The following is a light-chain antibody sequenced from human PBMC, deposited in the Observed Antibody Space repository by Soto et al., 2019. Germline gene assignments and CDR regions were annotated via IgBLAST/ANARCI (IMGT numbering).Light chain of an antibody. CDR3: QQLNTYPFT. V-gene: IGKV1-9*01. J-gene: IGKJ3*01. Sequence: DIQLTQSPSFLSASVGDRVTITCRASQGISSYLAWFQQKPGKAPKLLIYAASSLQSGVPSRFSGSGSGTEFTLTITSLQPEDFATYYCQQLNTYPFTFGPGTRVDIK. CDR1: QGISSY. CDR2: AAS.